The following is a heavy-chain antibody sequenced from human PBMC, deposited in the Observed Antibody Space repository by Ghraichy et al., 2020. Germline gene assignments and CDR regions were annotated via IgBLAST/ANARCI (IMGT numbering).Heavy chain of an antibody. Sequence: ASVKVSCKASGYTFNNYGMSWVRQAPGQGLEWMGWINSNNDNTNYAQNFQGRVTMTTDTFTRTAYMELRSLTSDDTAVYYCARVPVDRRPWAFNSYYKMDVWGKGTTVTVSS. CDR1: GYTFNNYG. J-gene: IGHJ6*03. CDR2: INSNNDNT. CDR3: ARVPVDRRPWAFNSYYKMDV. D-gene: IGHD6-19*01. V-gene: IGHV1-18*01.